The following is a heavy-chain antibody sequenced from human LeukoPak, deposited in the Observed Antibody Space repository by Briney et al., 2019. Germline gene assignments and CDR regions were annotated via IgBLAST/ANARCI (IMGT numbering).Heavy chain of an antibody. V-gene: IGHV1-69*13. CDR2: IIPIFGTA. D-gene: IGHD2-2*01. Sequence: SVKVSCKASGGTFSSYAISWVRQAPRQGLEWMGGIIPIFGTANYAQKFQGRVTITADESTSTAYMELSSLRSEDTAVYYCARESGYCSSTSCSGYYYYMDVWGKGTTVTVSS. J-gene: IGHJ6*03. CDR1: GGTFSSYA. CDR3: ARESGYCSSTSCSGYYYYMDV.